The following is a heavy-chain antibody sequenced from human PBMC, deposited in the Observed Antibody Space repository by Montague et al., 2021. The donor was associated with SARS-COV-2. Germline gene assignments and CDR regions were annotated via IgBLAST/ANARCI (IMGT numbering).Heavy chain of an antibody. D-gene: IGHD1-26*01. V-gene: IGHV4-59*03. Sequence: SETLSLTCTVSGGSIRSYYWSWIRQTPGKGLEWIGYIYYDGSTNYNPSLRSRVTMSVDPSKNQSSLRLSSVTAADTAVYYCARYGSYFEHWGQGTLVTVSS. CDR3: ARYGSYFEH. J-gene: IGHJ4*02. CDR1: GGSIRSYY. CDR2: IYYDGST.